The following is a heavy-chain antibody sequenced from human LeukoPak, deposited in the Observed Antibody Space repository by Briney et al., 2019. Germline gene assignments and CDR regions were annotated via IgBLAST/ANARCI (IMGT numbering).Heavy chain of an antibody. CDR2: IWYDGSNK. Sequence: GGSLRLSCAASGFTFSSYGMHWVRQAPGKGLEWVAVIWYDGSNKYYADSVKGRFTISRDNSKNTLYLQMNSLRAEDTAVYYYARDCADIVVVPAANLTYYYYGMDVWGQGTTVTVSS. CDR1: GFTFSSYG. V-gene: IGHV3-33*01. J-gene: IGHJ6*02. CDR3: ARDCADIVVVPAANLTYYYYGMDV. D-gene: IGHD2-2*01.